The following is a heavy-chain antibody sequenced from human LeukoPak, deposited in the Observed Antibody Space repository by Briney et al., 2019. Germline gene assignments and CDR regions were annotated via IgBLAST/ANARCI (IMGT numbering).Heavy chain of an antibody. CDR2: TNSDGSST. J-gene: IGHJ4*02. V-gene: IGHV3-74*01. CDR1: GFTFSSYW. Sequence: GGSLRLSCAASGFTFSSYWMHWVRQAPGKGLVWVSSTNSDGSSTGYTDSVKGRFTVSRDNAKNTLYLQMTTLRAEDTAVYYCARGQHGGTFGGVIVHVSGFDYWGQGTLVTVSS. CDR3: ARGQHGGTFGGVIVHVSGFDY. D-gene: IGHD3-16*02.